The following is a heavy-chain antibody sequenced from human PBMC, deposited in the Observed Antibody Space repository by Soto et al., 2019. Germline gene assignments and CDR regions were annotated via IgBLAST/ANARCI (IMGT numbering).Heavy chain of an antibody. CDR1: GFTFSGYA. D-gene: IGHD3-22*01. CDR2: ITGDGHRT. J-gene: IGHJ4*02. CDR3: ENRYYYESATFSPLCES. V-gene: IGHV3-23*01. Sequence: EVQLLESGGGLVQPGGSLRLSCTASGFTFSGYAMSWVRQSPGKELEWVAAITGDGHRTYYADSVEGRFTISRDNSKKTRFLKMNSLRTEDTAIYDSENRYYYESATFSPLCESWGEGDLVTVSS.